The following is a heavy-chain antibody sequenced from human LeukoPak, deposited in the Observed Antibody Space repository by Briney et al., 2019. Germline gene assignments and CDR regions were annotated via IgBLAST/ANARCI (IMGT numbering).Heavy chain of an antibody. D-gene: IGHD4-23*01. CDR3: ARVKEDYGGDGDYFDY. CDR1: GGSISSGDYY. Sequence: NPSETLSLTCTVSGGSISSGDYYWNWIRQPPGEGLEWIGYIYYSGSTYYNPSLKSRLTISVDTSKNHFSPKLSSVTVADTAVYYCARVKEDYGGDGDYFDYWGQGTLVTVSS. V-gene: IGHV4-30-4*01. CDR2: IYYSGST. J-gene: IGHJ4*02.